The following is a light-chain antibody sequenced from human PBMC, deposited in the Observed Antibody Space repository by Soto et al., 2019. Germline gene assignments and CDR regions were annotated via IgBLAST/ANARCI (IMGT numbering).Light chain of an antibody. CDR2: GAS. J-gene: IGKJ5*01. Sequence: EIVMTQSPATLSVSPGERATLSRRASQSVSSNLAWYQQKPGQTPRLIIYGASTRATGIPARFSGSGSGTDFTLTITSLEPEDFALYSCQQRSDWPITFGQGTRLEIK. CDR1: QSVSSN. V-gene: IGKV3-11*01. CDR3: QQRSDWPIT.